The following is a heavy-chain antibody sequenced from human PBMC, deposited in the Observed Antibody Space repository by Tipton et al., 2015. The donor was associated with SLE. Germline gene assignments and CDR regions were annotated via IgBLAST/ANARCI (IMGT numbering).Heavy chain of an antibody. CDR1: GGSISSYY. Sequence: TLSLTCTVSGGSISSYYWSWIRQPPGKGLEWIGYIYYSGSTNYNPSLKSRVTISVDTSKNQFSLKLSSVTAADTAVYYCARGSVLLQDNSWFDPWGQGTLVTVSS. V-gene: IGHV4-59*01. CDR3: ARGSVLLQDNSWFDP. D-gene: IGHD2-15*01. CDR2: IYYSGST. J-gene: IGHJ5*02.